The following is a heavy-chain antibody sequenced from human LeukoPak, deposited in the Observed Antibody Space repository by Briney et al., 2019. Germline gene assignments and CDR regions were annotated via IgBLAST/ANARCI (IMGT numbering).Heavy chain of an antibody. Sequence: SETLSLTCPLAAGSISSYYWSWIRQPHGRGLEWIGYTYYSGSNNYNPSLKSRVTIPVDTPKNQLPLRWASLTAATPAVFSCPGDKGGYLKDGFYIWGGGTKDTVSS. J-gene: IGHJ3*02. D-gene: IGHD6-25*01. CDR1: AGSISSYY. CDR2: TYYSGSN. CDR3: PGDKGGYLKDGFYI. V-gene: IGHV4-59*01.